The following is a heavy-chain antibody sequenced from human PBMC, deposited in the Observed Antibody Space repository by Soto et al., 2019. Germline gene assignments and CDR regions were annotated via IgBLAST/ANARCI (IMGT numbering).Heavy chain of an antibody. J-gene: IGHJ5*02. V-gene: IGHV4-30-2*01. CDR2: IYHSGST. D-gene: IGHD6-19*01. CDR1: GGSISSGGYS. Sequence: TLSLTCAVSGGSISSGGYSWSWIRQTPGKGLEWIGYIYHSGSTYYNPSLKSRVTMSVDRSKNQFSLKLSSVTAADTAVYYCAGDVLRAVASTYHPAGWFDPWGQGTLVTVSS. CDR3: AGDVLRAVASTYHPAGWFDP.